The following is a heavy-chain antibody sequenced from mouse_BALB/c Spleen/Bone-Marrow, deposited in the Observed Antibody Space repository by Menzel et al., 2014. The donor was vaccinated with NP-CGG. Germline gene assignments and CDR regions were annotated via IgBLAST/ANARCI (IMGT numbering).Heavy chain of an antibody. V-gene: IGHV1S135*01. D-gene: IGHD2-12*01. Sequence: VQLQQSGPELVKPGASVKVSCKASGYAFTNYNMFWVKQSHGKSLEWIGYIDPYGGGTNYNQKFKGKATLTVGKSSSTAYMHLNSLTSEDSAVYYCARELSRAMDYWGQGNSVTVSS. CDR3: ARELSRAMDY. J-gene: IGHJ4*01. CDR1: GYAFTNYN. CDR2: IDPYGGGT.